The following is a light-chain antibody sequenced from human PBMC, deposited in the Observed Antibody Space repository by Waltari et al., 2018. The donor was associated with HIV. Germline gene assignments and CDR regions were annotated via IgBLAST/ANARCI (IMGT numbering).Light chain of an antibody. CDR3: FSYAGNNYLL. Sequence: QSALTQPPSASGSPGQSVTISCAGTSSDIGLYNFVSCYQHHPGKAPKLMISEVSRRPSGVPARFPGSKSGNTASLTVSGLQAEDEAAYYCFSYAGNNYLLFGGGTKLTVL. CDR1: SSDIGLYNF. J-gene: IGLJ2*01. CDR2: EVS. V-gene: IGLV2-8*01.